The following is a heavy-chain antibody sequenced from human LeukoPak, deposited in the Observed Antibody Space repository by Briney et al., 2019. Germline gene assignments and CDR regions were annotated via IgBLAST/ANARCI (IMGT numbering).Heavy chain of an antibody. J-gene: IGHJ6*03. D-gene: IGHD3-22*01. Sequence: PSGTLSLTCAVSGGSISSSNWWSWVRQPPGKGLEWIGEIYHSGSTNYNPSLKSRVTISVDKSKNQFSLKLSSVTAADTAVYYCARRVVVITDYYYYYMDVWGKGTTVTVSS. CDR3: ARRVVVITDYYYYYMDV. CDR1: GGSISSSNW. CDR2: IYHSGST. V-gene: IGHV4-4*02.